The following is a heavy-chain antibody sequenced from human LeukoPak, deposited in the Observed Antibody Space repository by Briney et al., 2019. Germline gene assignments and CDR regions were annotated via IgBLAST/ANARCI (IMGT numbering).Heavy chain of an antibody. Sequence: GRSLRLSCAASGFTFSSYGMHWVRQAPGKGLEWVAVICYDGSNKYYADSVKGRFTISRDNSKNTLYLQMNSLRAEDTAVYYCARDVDYYGSGSYYPSWYFDYWGQGTLVTVSS. J-gene: IGHJ4*02. CDR2: ICYDGSNK. CDR1: GFTFSSYG. CDR3: ARDVDYYGSGSYYPSWYFDY. D-gene: IGHD3-10*01. V-gene: IGHV3-33*01.